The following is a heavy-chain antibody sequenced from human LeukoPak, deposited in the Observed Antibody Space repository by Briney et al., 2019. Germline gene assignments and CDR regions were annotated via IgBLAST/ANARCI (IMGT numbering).Heavy chain of an antibody. Sequence: PSETLSLTCTVSGGSISSGGYYWSWIRQPPGKGLEWIGEINHSGSTNYNPSLKSRVTISVDTSKNQFSLKLSSVTAADTAVYYCASRIYYDFWSGPRGNWFDPWGQGTLVTVSS. CDR2: INHSGST. D-gene: IGHD3-3*01. CDR1: GGSISSGGYY. V-gene: IGHV4-39*07. CDR3: ASRIYYDFWSGPRGNWFDP. J-gene: IGHJ5*02.